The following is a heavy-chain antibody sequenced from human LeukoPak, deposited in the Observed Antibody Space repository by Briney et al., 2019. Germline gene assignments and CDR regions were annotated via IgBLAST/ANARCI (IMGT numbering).Heavy chain of an antibody. Sequence: KPSETLSLTCAVYGGSFSGYYWSWIRQPPGKGLEWIGEINHSGSTNYNPSLKSRVTISVDTSKNQFSLKLSSVTAADTAVYYCARTTGRYSSSWYWYWGQGTLVTVSS. V-gene: IGHV4-34*01. CDR2: INHSGST. J-gene: IGHJ4*02. CDR3: ARTTGRYSSSWYWY. D-gene: IGHD6-13*01. CDR1: GGSFSGYY.